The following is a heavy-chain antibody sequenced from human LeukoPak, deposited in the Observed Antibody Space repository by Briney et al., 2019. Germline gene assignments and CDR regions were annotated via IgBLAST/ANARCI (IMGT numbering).Heavy chain of an antibody. J-gene: IGHJ4*02. Sequence: GGSLRLSCTASGFTFGDYAMSWFRQAPGKGLELVGFIRSKAYGGTTEYAASVKGRFTISRDDSKSIAYLQMNSLKTEDTAVYYCTRVRAATAAAGLYYWGQGTLVTVSS. CDR3: TRVRAATAAAGLYY. V-gene: IGHV3-49*03. CDR1: GFTFGDYA. D-gene: IGHD6-25*01. CDR2: IRSKAYGGTT.